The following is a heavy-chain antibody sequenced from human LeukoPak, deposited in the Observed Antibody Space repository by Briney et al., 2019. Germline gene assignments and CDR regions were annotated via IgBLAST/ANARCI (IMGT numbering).Heavy chain of an antibody. Sequence: ASVKVSCKASGHTFTDYYIHWVRQAPGQGLEWMGWISADNGNTDYAQRFQGRVTMTTDTSTSTAYMELRSLRSDDTAVYYCARSYYDILTGYPGPDYWGQGALVTVSS. D-gene: IGHD3-9*01. J-gene: IGHJ4*02. CDR3: ARSYYDILTGYPGPDY. CDR1: GHTFTDYY. V-gene: IGHV1-18*04. CDR2: ISADNGNT.